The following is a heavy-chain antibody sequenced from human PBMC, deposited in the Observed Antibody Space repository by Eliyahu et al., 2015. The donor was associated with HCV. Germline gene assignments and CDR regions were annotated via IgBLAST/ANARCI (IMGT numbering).Heavy chain of an antibody. J-gene: IGHJ4*02. Sequence: EVQLLESGGGLVQPGGSLRLSCAASGFTFSSXAXSXVRQAPGKGLEWVSAISGSGGSTYYADSVKGRFTISRDNSKITLYLQMNSLRAEDTAVYYCAKHPEVLMVYAIGAGYFDYWGQGTLVTVSS. D-gene: IGHD2-8*01. CDR3: AKHPEVLMVYAIGAGYFDY. CDR1: GFTFSSXA. V-gene: IGHV3-23*01. CDR2: ISGSGGST.